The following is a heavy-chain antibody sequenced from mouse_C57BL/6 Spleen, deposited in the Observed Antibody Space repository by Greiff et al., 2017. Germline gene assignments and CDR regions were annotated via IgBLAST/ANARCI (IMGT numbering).Heavy chain of an antibody. V-gene: IGHV2-6-1*01. D-gene: IGHD3-3*01. CDR3: ARQGDGGAWFAY. J-gene: IGHJ3*01. Sequence: VKLMESGPGLVAPSQSLSITCTVSGFSLTSYGVHWVRQPPGKGLEWLVVIWSDGSTTYNSALKSRLSISKDNSKSQVFLKMSSRQTEDTAMYYCARQGDGGAWFAYWGQGTLVTVSA. CDR2: IWSDGST. CDR1: GFSLTSYG.